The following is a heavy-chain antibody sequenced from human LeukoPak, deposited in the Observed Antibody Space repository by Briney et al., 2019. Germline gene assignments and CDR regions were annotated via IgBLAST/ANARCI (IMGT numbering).Heavy chain of an antibody. CDR1: GFTFSSYA. CDR2: ISGSGGST. J-gene: IGHJ4*02. V-gene: IGHV3-23*01. CDR3: AKDGGILNSGSYQRY. D-gene: IGHD1-26*01. Sequence: GGSLRLSCAASGFTFSSYAMSWVRQAPGKGLEWVSAISGSGGSTYYADSVKGRFTISRDNSKNTLYLQMNSLRAEDTAVYYCAKDGGILNSGSYQRYWGQGTLVTVSS.